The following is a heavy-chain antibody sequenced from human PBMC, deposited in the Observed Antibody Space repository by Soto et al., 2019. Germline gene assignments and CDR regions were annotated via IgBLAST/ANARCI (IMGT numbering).Heavy chain of an antibody. CDR3: ARDLFATTGWFDP. D-gene: IGHD1-26*01. CDR1: GGSISSGDYY. V-gene: IGHV4-30-4*01. J-gene: IGHJ5*02. CDR2: IYYSGST. Sequence: TLSLTCTVSGGSISSGDYYWSWIRQPPGKGLEWIGYIYYSGSTYYNPSLKSRVTISVDTSKNQFSLKLSSVTAADTAVYYCARDLFATTGWFDPWGQGTLVTVSS.